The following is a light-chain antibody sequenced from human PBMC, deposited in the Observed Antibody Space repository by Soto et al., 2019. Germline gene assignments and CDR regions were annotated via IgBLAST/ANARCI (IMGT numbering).Light chain of an antibody. CDR3: SSYAGTNNAL. Sequence: QSVLTQPPSASGSPGQSVTISYTGSSSDVGGYNYVSWYQQYPGKAPKLMIYEVTKRPSGVPDRFSGSKSGNTASLTVSGLQPEDEADYYCSSYAGTNNALFGGGTKLTVL. V-gene: IGLV2-8*01. CDR2: EVT. CDR1: SSDVGGYNY. J-gene: IGLJ2*01.